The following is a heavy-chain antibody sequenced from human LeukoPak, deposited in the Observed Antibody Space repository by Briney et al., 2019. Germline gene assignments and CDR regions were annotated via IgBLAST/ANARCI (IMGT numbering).Heavy chain of an antibody. V-gene: IGHV3-23*01. Sequence: PGGSLRLSCVASGLDFRNYAMAWVRQAPGEGLEWVSVMTGSGADIRYADSVKGRFTISRDNSANTLYLQMNSLSADDTAVYYCGKDPNGDYVGAFDFWGQGTMVSVSS. CDR2: MTGSGADI. CDR3: GKDPNGDYVGAFDF. J-gene: IGHJ3*01. D-gene: IGHD4-17*01. CDR1: GLDFRNYA.